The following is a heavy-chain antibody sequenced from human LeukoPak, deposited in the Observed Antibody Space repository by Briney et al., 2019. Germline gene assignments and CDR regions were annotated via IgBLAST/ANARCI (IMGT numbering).Heavy chain of an antibody. CDR2: ISAYNGNT. D-gene: IGHD3-10*01. V-gene: IGHV1-18*01. CDR3: ARGGGYYGSGRPRNWFDP. CDR1: GYTFTNYD. Sequence: GASVKVSCKASGYTFTNYDISWVRQAPGQGLEWMGWISAYNGNTNYAQKLQGRVTMTTDTSTSTAYMELRSLRSDDTAVYYCARGGGYYGSGRPRNWFDPWGQGTLVTVSS. J-gene: IGHJ5*02.